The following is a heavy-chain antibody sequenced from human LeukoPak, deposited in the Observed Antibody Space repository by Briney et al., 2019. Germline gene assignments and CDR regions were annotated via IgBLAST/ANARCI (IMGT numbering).Heavy chain of an antibody. Sequence: SETLSLTCTVSGGSISSGDYYWSWIRQPPGKGLEWIGYIYYSGSTYYNPSLKSRVTISVDTSKNQFSLKLSSVTAADTAVYYCARDPLPAAIPRPHYMDVWGKGTTVTVSS. J-gene: IGHJ6*03. CDR3: ARDPLPAAIPRPHYMDV. V-gene: IGHV4-30-4*08. CDR1: GGSISSGDYY. D-gene: IGHD2-2*02. CDR2: IYYSGST.